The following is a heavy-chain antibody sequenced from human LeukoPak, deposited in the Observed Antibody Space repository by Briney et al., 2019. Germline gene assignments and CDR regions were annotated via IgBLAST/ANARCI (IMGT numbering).Heavy chain of an antibody. D-gene: IGHD3-22*01. CDR2: ISAYNGNT. V-gene: IGHV1-18*01. CDR1: GYTFTSYG. CDR3: ARAPPYYDSSGYYY. J-gene: IGHJ4*01. Sequence: GASVKVSYKASGYTFTSYGISWVRQAPGQGLEWMGWISAYNGNTNYAQKLQGRVTMTTDTSTSTAYMELRSLRSDDTAVYYCARAPPYYDSSGYYYWGQGTLVTVSS.